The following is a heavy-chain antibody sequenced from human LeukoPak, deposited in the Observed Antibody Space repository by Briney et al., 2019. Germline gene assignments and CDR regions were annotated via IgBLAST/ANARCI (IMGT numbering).Heavy chain of an antibody. D-gene: IGHD1-26*01. CDR1: GFTFSSYA. Sequence: PGRSLRLSCAASGFTFSSYAMSWVRQAPGKGLEWVSAISGSGGSTYYADSVKGRFTISRDNSKNTLYLQMNSLRAEDTAVYYCAKPPQEGGAYYFDYWGQGTLVTVSS. CDR2: ISGSGGST. J-gene: IGHJ4*02. V-gene: IGHV3-23*01. CDR3: AKPPQEGGAYYFDY.